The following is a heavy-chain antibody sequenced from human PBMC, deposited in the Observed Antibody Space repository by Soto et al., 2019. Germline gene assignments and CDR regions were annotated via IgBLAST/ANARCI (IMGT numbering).Heavy chain of an antibody. Sequence: QVQLQESGPGLVKPSQTLSLTCTVSGGSISSGGYYWSWIRQHPGKGLEWIGYIYYSGSTYYNPSLKSRVTISVDTSKNQFSLKLSSVPAADTAVYYCARDPNSYYDILTGYYGPYGMDVWGQGTTVTVSS. CDR3: ARDPNSYYDILTGYYGPYGMDV. J-gene: IGHJ6*02. D-gene: IGHD3-9*01. V-gene: IGHV4-31*03. CDR1: GGSISSGGYY. CDR2: IYYSGST.